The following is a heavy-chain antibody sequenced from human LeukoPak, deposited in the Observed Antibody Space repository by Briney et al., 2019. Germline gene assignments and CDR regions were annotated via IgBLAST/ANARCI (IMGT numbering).Heavy chain of an antibody. D-gene: IGHD3-16*02. Sequence: SETLSLSCAVYGGSFSGYYWSWIRQPPGKGLEWIGEINHSGSTNYSPSLKSRVTISVDTSKNQFSLKLSSVTAADTAVYYCARRYDYVWGSYRHTRGYYFDYWGQGTLVTVSS. V-gene: IGHV4-34*01. CDR1: GGSFSGYY. CDR3: ARRYDYVWGSYRHTRGYYFDY. J-gene: IGHJ4*02. CDR2: INHSGST.